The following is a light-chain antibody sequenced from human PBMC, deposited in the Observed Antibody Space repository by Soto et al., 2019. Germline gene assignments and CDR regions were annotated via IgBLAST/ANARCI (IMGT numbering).Light chain of an antibody. CDR2: DVN. J-gene: IGLJ2*01. CDR1: SSDVGIYNY. CDR3: SSYTSDTTHVV. Sequence: QSALTQPASVSGSPGQSITISCTGSSSDVGIYNYVSWYQQHPVKAPKLMIYDVNDRPSGVSDRFSGSKSGNTASLTISGLQADDEDDYFCSSYTSDTTHVVFGGGTKLTVL. V-gene: IGLV2-14*03.